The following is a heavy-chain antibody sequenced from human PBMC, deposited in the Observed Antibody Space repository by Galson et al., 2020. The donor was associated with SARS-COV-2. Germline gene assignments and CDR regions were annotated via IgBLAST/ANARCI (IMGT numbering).Heavy chain of an antibody. J-gene: IGHJ6*02. V-gene: IGHV3-73*01. CDR3: TRPGSSGSPYYYDYGMEV. Sequence: GASLKISCAASGFTFSRSAMHWVRQASGKGLEWVGRIRSKANSYATAYPASVKGRFTISRDDPKNTAYLQMNSLKTEDTAVYYCTRPGSSGSPYYYDYGMEVGGQGTTVTVSS. D-gene: IGHD1-26*01. CDR1: GFTFSRSA. CDR2: IRSKANSYAT.